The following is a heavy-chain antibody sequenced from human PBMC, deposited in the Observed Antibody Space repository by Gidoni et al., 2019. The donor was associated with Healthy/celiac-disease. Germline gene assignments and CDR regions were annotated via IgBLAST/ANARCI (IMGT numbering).Heavy chain of an antibody. CDR1: GGSFSGYY. J-gene: IGHJ3*02. D-gene: IGHD5-12*01. Sequence: QVQLQQWGAGLLKPSETLSLTCAVYGGSFSGYYWSWIRQPPGKGLEWIGEINHSGSTNYNPSLKSRVTISVDTSKNQFSLKLSSVTAADTAVYYCARVGWLDAFDIWGQGTMVTVSS. CDR2: INHSGST. CDR3: ARVGWLDAFDI. V-gene: IGHV4-34*01.